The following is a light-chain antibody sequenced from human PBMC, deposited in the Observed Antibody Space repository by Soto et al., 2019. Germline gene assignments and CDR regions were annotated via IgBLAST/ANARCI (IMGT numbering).Light chain of an antibody. V-gene: IGKV1-39*01. Sequence: DIQMTQSPSSLSASVGDRVTITCRASQSISSYLNWYQQKPGKAPKLLIYSASSLQGGVTSRFSGSGSGTDFTLTISSLQPEDFATYYCQQSYNTPRTFGQGTKVEI. CDR2: SAS. CDR1: QSISSY. J-gene: IGKJ1*01. CDR3: QQSYNTPRT.